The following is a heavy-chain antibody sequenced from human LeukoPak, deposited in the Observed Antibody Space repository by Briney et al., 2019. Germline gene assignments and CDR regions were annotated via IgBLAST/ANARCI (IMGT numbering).Heavy chain of an antibody. Sequence: GRSLRLSCAASGFTFSSYGMHCVRQAPGKGLEWVAFIAEDGSNEKYTDSVKGRFTISRDNSNNTLYLRMNSLRAEDTGVYYCAKDRETTSSGTFDYWGQGTLATVSS. CDR1: GFTFSSYG. D-gene: IGHD1-1*01. CDR2: IAEDGSNE. J-gene: IGHJ4*02. V-gene: IGHV3-30*18. CDR3: AKDRETTSSGTFDY.